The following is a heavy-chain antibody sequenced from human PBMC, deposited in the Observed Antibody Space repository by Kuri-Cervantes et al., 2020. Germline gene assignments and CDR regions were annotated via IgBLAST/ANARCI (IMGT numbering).Heavy chain of an antibody. CDR2: ISSSSSYI. CDR1: GFTFSSYS. D-gene: IGHD6-13*01. CDR3: ARDSGLEFSVKQQLEYYFGY. J-gene: IGHJ4*02. V-gene: IGHV3-21*01. Sequence: ETLSLTCAASGFTFSSYSMNWVRQAPGKGLEWVSSISSSSSYIYYADSVKGRFTISRDNAKNSLYLQMNSLRAKDTAVYYCARDSGLEFSVKQQLEYYFGYWGQGTLVTVSS.